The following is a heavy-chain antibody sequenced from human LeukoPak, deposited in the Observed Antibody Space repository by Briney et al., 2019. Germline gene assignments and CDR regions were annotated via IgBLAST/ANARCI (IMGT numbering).Heavy chain of an antibody. V-gene: IGHV1-2*02. CDR3: ARAIPHSSSRPHDAFDI. J-gene: IGHJ3*02. Sequence: ASVKVSCKASGGTFNSYAINWVRQAPGQGLEWMGWINPNSGGTNYAQKFQGRVTMTRDTSISTAYMELSRLRSDDTAVYYCARAIPHSSSRPHDAFDIWGQGTMVTVSS. D-gene: IGHD6-13*01. CDR1: GGTFNSYA. CDR2: INPNSGGT.